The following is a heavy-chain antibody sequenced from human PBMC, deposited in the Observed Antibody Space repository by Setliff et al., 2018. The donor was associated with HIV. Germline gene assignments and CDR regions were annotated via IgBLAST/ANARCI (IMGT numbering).Heavy chain of an antibody. D-gene: IGHD2-21*01. Sequence: ASVKVSCKASGYTFSSYGISWVRQAPGQGLEWMGWISGYNGDTNYAQKFQGRVTMTTDTSTNTAYMEMKSLRSDDTAVYYCATAGVLADPLFPLHVHDFYDHWGQGTLVTVSS. CDR1: GYTFSSYG. CDR3: ATAGVLADPLFPLHVHDFYDH. V-gene: IGHV1-18*01. CDR2: ISGYNGDT. J-gene: IGHJ5*02.